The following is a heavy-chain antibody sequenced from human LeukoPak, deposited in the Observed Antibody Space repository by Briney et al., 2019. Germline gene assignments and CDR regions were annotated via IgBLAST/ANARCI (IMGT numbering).Heavy chain of an antibody. CDR2: IIPIFGTA. CDR3: ARGEIPIAVAGITFDY. Sequence: ASVKVSCKASGGTFGSYAISWVRQAPGQGLEWMGGIIPIFGTANYAQKFQGRVTITTDESTSTAYMELSSLRSEDTAVYYCARGEIPIAVAGITFDYWGQGTLVTVSS. D-gene: IGHD6-13*01. V-gene: IGHV1-69*05. J-gene: IGHJ4*02. CDR1: GGTFGSYA.